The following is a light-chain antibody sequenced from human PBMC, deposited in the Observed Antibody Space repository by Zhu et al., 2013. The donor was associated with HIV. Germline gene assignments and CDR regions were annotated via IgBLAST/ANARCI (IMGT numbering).Light chain of an antibody. CDR2: ATS. Sequence: EIVMTQSPATLSESPGERATLSCRASQSVSTSLAWYQQKPGQAPRLLIYATSTRATGTPARFSGSGSGTEFTLIISSLQSEDFAIYYCQQYNNWPRWTFGQGTKVEIK. V-gene: IGKV3D-15*01. CDR1: QSVSTS. CDR3: QQYNNWPRWT. J-gene: IGKJ1*01.